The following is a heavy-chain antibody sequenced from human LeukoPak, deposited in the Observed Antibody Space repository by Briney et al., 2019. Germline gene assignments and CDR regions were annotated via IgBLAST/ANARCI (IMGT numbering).Heavy chain of an antibody. J-gene: IGHJ4*02. Sequence: SVKVSCKASGGTFSSYTISWVRQAPGQGLKWMGRIIPILGIANYAQKFQGRVTITADKSTSTAYMELSSLRSEDTAVYYCARDTQDGYNYSDYWGQGTLVTVSS. CDR3: ARDTQDGYNYSDY. CDR1: GGTFSSYT. D-gene: IGHD5-24*01. CDR2: IIPILGIA. V-gene: IGHV1-69*04.